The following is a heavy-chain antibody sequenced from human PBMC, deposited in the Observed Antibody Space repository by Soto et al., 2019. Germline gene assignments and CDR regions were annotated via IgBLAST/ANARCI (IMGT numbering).Heavy chain of an antibody. CDR2: ISSNGGST. D-gene: IGHD1-26*01. V-gene: IGHV3-64*01. J-gene: IGHJ6*02. CDR1: GLTFSSYA. Sequence: EVQLVESGGGLVQPGGSLRLSFAASGLTFSSYAMHWVRQAPGKGLEYVSAISSNGGSTYYANSVKGRFTIARDNSKKTLYLQMGSLRAEDMAVYYCAGMGRGELIYYYGMDVWGQGTTVTVSS. CDR3: AGMGRGELIYYYGMDV.